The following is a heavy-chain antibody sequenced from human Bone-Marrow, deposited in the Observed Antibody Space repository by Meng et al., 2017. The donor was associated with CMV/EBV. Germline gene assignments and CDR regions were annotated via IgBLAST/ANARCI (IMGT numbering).Heavy chain of an antibody. CDR3: ARGAPAAIWDYYYYGMDV. J-gene: IGHJ6*02. D-gene: IGHD2-2*01. Sequence: GESLKISCAASGFTFSSYSMNWVRQAPGKGLEWVSYISSSSSTIYYADSVKGRFTISRDNAKNSLYLQMNSLRAEDTAVYYCARGAPAAIWDYYYYGMDVWGQGTTVTASS. V-gene: IGHV3-48*04. CDR2: ISSSSSTI. CDR1: GFTFSSYS.